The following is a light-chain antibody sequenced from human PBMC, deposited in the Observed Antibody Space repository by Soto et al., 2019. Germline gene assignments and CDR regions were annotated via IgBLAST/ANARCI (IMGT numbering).Light chain of an antibody. CDR1: QSINND. V-gene: IGKV3-15*01. Sequence: EVVMTQAPATLSVSPGERATLSCRASQSINNDLAWYQHKPGQAPRLLIYGASTRAIGVPARFSGSGSGTESTLTIDSLQSDDFAVYYCQQYDNWPPITFGQGTRLEIK. J-gene: IGKJ5*01. CDR2: GAS. CDR3: QQYDNWPPIT.